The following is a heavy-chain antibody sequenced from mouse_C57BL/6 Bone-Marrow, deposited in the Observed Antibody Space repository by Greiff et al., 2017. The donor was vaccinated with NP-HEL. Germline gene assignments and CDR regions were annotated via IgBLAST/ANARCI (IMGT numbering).Heavy chain of an antibody. CDR3: ARSGYSKGDYFDY. D-gene: IGHD2-5*01. CDR1: GYTFTSYW. V-gene: IGHV1-64*01. J-gene: IGHJ3*01. Sequence: QVQLKQPGAELVKPGASVKLSCKASGYTFTSYWMHWVKQRPGQGLEWIGMIHPNSGSTNYNEKFKSKATLTVDKSSSTAYMQLSSLTSEDSAVYYCARSGYSKGDYFDYWGQGTLVTVSA. CDR2: IHPNSGST.